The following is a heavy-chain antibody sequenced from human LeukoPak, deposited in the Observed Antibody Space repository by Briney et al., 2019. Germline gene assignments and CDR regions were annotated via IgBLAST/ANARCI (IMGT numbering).Heavy chain of an antibody. CDR2: INHSGST. CDR1: GGSFSAYY. Sequence: WETLSLTCAVYGGSFSAYYWNWIRQPPGKGLEWIGEINHSGSTNYNPSLKSRVTISVNTSKIQFSLKLSSVTAADTAVYYCARDGARDYYYYYYMDVWGKGTTVTVSS. D-gene: IGHD4-17*01. CDR3: ARDGARDYYYYYYMDV. J-gene: IGHJ6*03. V-gene: IGHV4-34*01.